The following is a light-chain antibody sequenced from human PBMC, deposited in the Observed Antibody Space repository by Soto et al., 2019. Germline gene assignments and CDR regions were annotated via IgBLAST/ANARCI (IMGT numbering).Light chain of an antibody. CDR3: AAWDDRLKGLV. CDR2: ADS. CDR1: TSNIETNI. J-gene: IGLJ3*02. V-gene: IGLV1-44*01. Sequence: QSVLTQPPSASGTPGQRVTISCSGRTSNIETNIVNWYQEVPGMAPRLLIYADSQRPSWVPDRFSGSKSGTSASLAIRGLQSEDEADYYCAAWDDRLKGLVFGGGTKLTVL.